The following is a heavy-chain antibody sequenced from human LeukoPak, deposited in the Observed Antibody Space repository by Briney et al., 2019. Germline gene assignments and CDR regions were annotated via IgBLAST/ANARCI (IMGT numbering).Heavy chain of an antibody. CDR1: GFTFRNYG. V-gene: IGHV3-30*18. CDR3: AKEPNSYSSGWHFED. J-gene: IGHJ1*01. Sequence: AGSLRLSCAAPGFTFRNYGMQWVRQAPGKGLEWVAVVSYDGGTTFYADSVKGRITISRDNSKNTLDLQMFSLRVEDTAVYYCAKEPNSYSSGWHFEDWGQGTLVTVSS. D-gene: IGHD6-25*01. CDR2: VSYDGGTT.